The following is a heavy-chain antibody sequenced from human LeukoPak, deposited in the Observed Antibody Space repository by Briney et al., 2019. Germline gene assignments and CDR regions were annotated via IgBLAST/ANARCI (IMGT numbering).Heavy chain of an antibody. CDR2: IYTSGST. CDR3: ARDDATPLDGAAAGPRIDY. V-gene: IGHV4-4*07. J-gene: IGHJ4*02. D-gene: IGHD6-13*01. Sequence: SETPSLTCTVSGGSISSYYWSWIRQPAGKGLEWIGRIYTSGSTNYNPSLKSRVTMSVDTSKNQFSLKLSSVTAADTAVYYCARDDATPLDGAAAGPRIDYWGQGTLVTVSS. CDR1: GGSISSYY.